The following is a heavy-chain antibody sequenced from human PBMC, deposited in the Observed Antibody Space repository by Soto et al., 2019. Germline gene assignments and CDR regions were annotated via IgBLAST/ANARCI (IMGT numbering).Heavy chain of an antibody. CDR1: GFMFDDNA. D-gene: IGHD3-10*01. CDR3: AKDGTGGLGNYGYFDS. V-gene: IGHV3-9*01. CDR2: ISWNSDSV. J-gene: IGHJ4*02. Sequence: VQLVESGGGLVQPGRSLRLSCAAPGFMFDDNAMHWVRQVPGKGLEWVSGISWNSDSVAYADSVKGRFTISRDKTKNSLYLQMNSLRVEDTALYYCAKDGTGGLGNYGYFDSWGQGTLVTVSS.